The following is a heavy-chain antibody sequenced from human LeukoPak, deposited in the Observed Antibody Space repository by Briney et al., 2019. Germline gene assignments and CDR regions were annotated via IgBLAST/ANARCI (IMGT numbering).Heavy chain of an antibody. V-gene: IGHV3-7*05. CDR3: NGPTY. CDR1: GFTSGNYW. Sequence: GGSLRLSCVASGFTSGNYWMNWVRQAPGKGLEWVANIKNDGGATYYLDSVKGRFTISRDNAKSSLYLQIDSLRAEDTAVYYCNGPTYWGQGTLVTVSS. J-gene: IGHJ4*02. D-gene: IGHD2-8*01. CDR2: IKNDGGAT.